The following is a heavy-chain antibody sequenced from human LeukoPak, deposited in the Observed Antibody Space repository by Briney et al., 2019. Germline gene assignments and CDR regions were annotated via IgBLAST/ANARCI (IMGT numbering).Heavy chain of an antibody. CDR1: GGSVSNGDYY. J-gene: IGHJ4*03. CDR3: ARVGVAAKSSLYFDT. Sequence: SQTLSHTCTVSGGSVSNGDYYWSWIRQLPGEGLEWIGYIHYSGSTYYNPSLKSRITISVDTSKKQFSLKMSSVTAADTAVYYCARVGVAAKSSLYFDTWGHGTLFAVSS. CDR2: IHYSGST. D-gene: IGHD2-15*01. V-gene: IGHV4-31*03.